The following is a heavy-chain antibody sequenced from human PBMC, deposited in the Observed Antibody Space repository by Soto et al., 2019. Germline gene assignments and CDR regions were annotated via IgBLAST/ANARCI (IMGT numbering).Heavy chain of an antibody. CDR2: VYNSGST. J-gene: IGHJ4*02. V-gene: IGHV4-59*01. D-gene: IGHD6-13*01. CDR3: ARYRREAVAGYTLDN. Sequence: SETLSLSCSVSGGSISSNYWTWIRQPPGKGLEWIGYVYNSGSTNYNPSLKSRVTISEDTSKSQFSLKVNSMTAADTAVYYCARYRREAVAGYTLDNWGQGILVTVSS. CDR1: GGSISSNY.